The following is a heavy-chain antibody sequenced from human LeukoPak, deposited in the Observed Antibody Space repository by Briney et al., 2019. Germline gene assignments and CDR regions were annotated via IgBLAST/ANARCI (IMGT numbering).Heavy chain of an antibody. CDR1: GYTFTSYG. V-gene: IGHV1-18*01. Sequence: ASVKVSCKASGYTFTSYGISWVRQAPGQGLEWMGWISAYNGNTNYAQKPQGRVTMTTDTSTSTAYMELRSLRSDDTAVYYCARAPRGVVPAAYDYWGQGTLVTVSS. CDR3: ARAPRGVVPAAYDY. J-gene: IGHJ4*02. D-gene: IGHD2-2*01. CDR2: ISAYNGNT.